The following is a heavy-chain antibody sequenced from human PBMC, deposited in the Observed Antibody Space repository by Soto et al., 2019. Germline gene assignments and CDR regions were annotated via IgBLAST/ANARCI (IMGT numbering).Heavy chain of an antibody. V-gene: IGHV3-74*01. J-gene: IGHJ6*03. Sequence: EVQLVESGGGLVQPGGSLRLSCAASEFTFSGRSVHWVRQAPGKGLVWVSGIDKVGTDSTYADSVKGRFISSRDNAKNTVYRQMNSLRVEDTAVFYCARGWFGPDVWGKGTTVTVSS. CDR3: ARGWFGPDV. CDR2: IDKVGTDS. CDR1: EFTFSGRS. D-gene: IGHD3-10*01.